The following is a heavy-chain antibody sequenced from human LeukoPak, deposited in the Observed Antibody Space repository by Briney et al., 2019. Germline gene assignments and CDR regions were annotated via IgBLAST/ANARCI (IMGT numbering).Heavy chain of an antibody. Sequence: GESLKISCKGSGYSFTNYWIGWVRQMPGKGLEWMGIIYPGDSDTRYSPSFQGQATTSADKSINTAYLQWSSLKASDTAMYYCARRYCIGGNCRYYIDYWGQGTLVTVSS. D-gene: IGHD2-15*01. CDR1: GYSFTNYW. CDR3: ARRYCIGGNCRYYIDY. J-gene: IGHJ4*02. V-gene: IGHV5-51*01. CDR2: IYPGDSDT.